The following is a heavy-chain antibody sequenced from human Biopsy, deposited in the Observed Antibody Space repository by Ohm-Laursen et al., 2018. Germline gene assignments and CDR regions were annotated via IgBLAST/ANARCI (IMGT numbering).Heavy chain of an antibody. CDR2: INSDGSST. CDR1: EFIFSRFW. J-gene: IGHJ4*02. D-gene: IGHD3-10*01. CDR3: TRAEAGSGSLLYFDY. V-gene: IGHV3-74*01. Sequence: SLRLSCTASEFIFSRFWMYWVRQAPGKGLVWVSRINSDGSSTNYADAVKGRFTISRDNAKNTVFLQMNSLRAEDTAVDYCTRAEAGSGSLLYFDYWGQGTLVTVSS.